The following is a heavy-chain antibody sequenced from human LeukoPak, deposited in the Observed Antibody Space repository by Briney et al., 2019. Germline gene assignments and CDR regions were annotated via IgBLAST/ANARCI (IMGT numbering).Heavy chain of an antibody. CDR3: STVTTYYYYYYMDV. CDR1: GFTFSGSA. Sequence: GGSLRLSCAASGFTFSGSAMHWVRQASGKGQEWVGRIRSKANSYATAYAASVKGRFTISRDDSKNTAYLQMNSLKTEDTAVYYCSTVTTYYYYYYMDVWGKGTTVTVSS. CDR2: IRSKANSYAT. V-gene: IGHV3-73*01. J-gene: IGHJ6*03. D-gene: IGHD4-17*01.